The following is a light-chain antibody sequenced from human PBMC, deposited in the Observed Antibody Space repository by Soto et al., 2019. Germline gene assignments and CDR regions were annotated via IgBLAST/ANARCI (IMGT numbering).Light chain of an antibody. CDR3: RSSISSNTFV. CDR1: NSDVNY. CDR2: GVI. J-gene: IGLJ1*01. Sequence: QSALTQPASVSGAPGQSITISCTATNSDVNYVSWHQQHPGKAPKLMIYGVINRSSGVSTRFSGSKSGNTASLTISGLQAEDEADYYCRSSISSNTFVFGTGTKLTVL. V-gene: IGLV2-14*01.